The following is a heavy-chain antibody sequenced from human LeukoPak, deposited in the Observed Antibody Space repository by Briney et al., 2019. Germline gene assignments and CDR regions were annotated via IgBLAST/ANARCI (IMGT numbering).Heavy chain of an antibody. CDR1: GFTFSSYS. D-gene: IGHD2-21*02. Sequence: PGGSLRLSCAASGFTFSSYSMNWVRQAPGKGLERVSSISSSSSYIYYADSVKGRFTISRDNAKNSLYLQMNSLRAEDTAVYYCARRGSYCGGDCYYYFDYWGQGTLVTVSS. J-gene: IGHJ4*02. CDR3: ARRGSYCGGDCYYYFDY. CDR2: ISSSSSYI. V-gene: IGHV3-21*01.